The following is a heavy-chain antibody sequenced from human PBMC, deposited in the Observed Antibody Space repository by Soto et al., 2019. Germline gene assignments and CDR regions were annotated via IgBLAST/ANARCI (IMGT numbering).Heavy chain of an antibody. J-gene: IGHJ5*02. V-gene: IGHV4-59*01. CDR2: IYYSGST. CDR1: GGSISSYY. D-gene: IGHD2-2*01. Sequence: PSETLSLTCTVSGGSISSYYWSWIRQPPGKGLEWIGYIYYSGSTNYNPSLKSRVTISVDTSKNQFSLKLSSVTAADTAVYYCARTPASGYCSSTSCYSFFGWFDPWGQGTLVTVSS. CDR3: ARTPASGYCSSTSCYSFFGWFDP.